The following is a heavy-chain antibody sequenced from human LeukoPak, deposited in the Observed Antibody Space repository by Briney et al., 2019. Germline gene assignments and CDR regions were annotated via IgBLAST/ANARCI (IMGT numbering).Heavy chain of an antibody. CDR1: GFTFSNYE. CDR3: VRRYCSSTSCTFDY. Sequence: GGSLRLSCAGSGFTFSNYEMNWVRQAPGKGLEWLSYISTGGSTIYHADSVKGRFTISRDNANNSLYLQVNSLRPEDTALYYCVRRYCSSTSCTFDYWGQGTLVTVSS. V-gene: IGHV3-48*03. D-gene: IGHD2-2*01. J-gene: IGHJ4*02. CDR2: ISTGGSTI.